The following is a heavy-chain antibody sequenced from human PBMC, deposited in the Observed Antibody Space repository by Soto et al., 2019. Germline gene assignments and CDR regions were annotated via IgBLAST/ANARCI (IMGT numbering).Heavy chain of an antibody. CDR2: INGGNGNT. V-gene: IGHV1-3*01. CDR1: GYTFTSYA. Sequence: QVQLVQSGAEVRKTGASVKVSCKASGYTFTSYAIHWVRQAPGQRLEWMAWINGGNGNTEYSQNFQGRVTLTRDTSANTAYMKLSNLRSEDTAVYYCAGGDLGDYWGQGTLVTVSS. D-gene: IGHD3-10*01. CDR3: AGGDLGDY. J-gene: IGHJ4*02.